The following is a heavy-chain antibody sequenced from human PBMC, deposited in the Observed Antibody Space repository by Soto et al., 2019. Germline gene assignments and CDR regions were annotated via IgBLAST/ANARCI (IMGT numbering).Heavy chain of an antibody. D-gene: IGHD3-10*01. J-gene: IGHJ4*02. Sequence: GGSLRLSCAASGFTFSSYWMHWVRQAPGKGLVWVSRINSDGSSTSYADSVKGRFTISRDYAKNTLYLQMNSLRAEDTAVYYCVSLNFGSAVHSTWGQGTLVTVSS. CDR2: INSDGSST. CDR1: GFTFSSYW. V-gene: IGHV3-74*01. CDR3: VSLNFGSAVHST.